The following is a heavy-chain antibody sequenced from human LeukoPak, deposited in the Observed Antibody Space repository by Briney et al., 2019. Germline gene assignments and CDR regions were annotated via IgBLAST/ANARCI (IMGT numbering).Heavy chain of an antibody. Sequence: KXSXXXXGYSXXXYWIGWVRRMPGKGLEWMGIIYPGDSDTRYSPSFQGQVTISADKSISTAYLQWSSLKASDTAMYYCARGSSRLDYWGQGTLVTVSS. J-gene: IGHJ4*02. CDR1: GYSXXXYW. V-gene: IGHV5-51*01. D-gene: IGHD6-13*01. CDR2: IYPGDSDT. CDR3: ARGSSRLDY.